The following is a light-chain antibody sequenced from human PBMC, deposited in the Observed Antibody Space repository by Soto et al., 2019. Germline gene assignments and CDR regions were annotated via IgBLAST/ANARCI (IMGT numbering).Light chain of an antibody. V-gene: IGKV3D-20*02. J-gene: IGKJ5*01. CDR2: GAS. Sequence: EIVLPKSNGTLSFSPVEIYTLSFLSIQSVSSSYLAWYQQKPGQAPRLLIYGASSRATGIPDRFSGSGSGTDFTLTIRSLEPEDFAVYYCQQRSNWPPITCGKGKRRAIK. CDR1: QSVSSSY. CDR3: QQRSNWPPIT.